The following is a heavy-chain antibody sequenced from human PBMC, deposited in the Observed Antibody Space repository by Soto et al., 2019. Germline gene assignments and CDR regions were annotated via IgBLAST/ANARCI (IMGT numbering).Heavy chain of an antibody. CDR2: ISSSSSTI. CDR3: ARDPSGFWSGYYTGWFDP. J-gene: IGHJ5*02. CDR1: GFTFSSYS. Sequence: GGSLRLSCAASGFTFSSYSMNWVRQAPGKGLEWVSYISSSSSTIYYADSVKGRFTISRDNAKNSLYLQMNSLRAEDTAVYYCARDPSGFWSGYYTGWFDPWGQGTLVTVSS. V-gene: IGHV3-48*01. D-gene: IGHD3-3*01.